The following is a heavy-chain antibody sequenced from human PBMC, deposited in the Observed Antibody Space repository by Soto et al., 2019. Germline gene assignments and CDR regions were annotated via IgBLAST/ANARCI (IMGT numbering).Heavy chain of an antibody. V-gene: IGHV3-33*01. CDR2: IWYDGSNK. CDR1: GFTFSSYG. CDR3: ARDLIYYDFWSGSPPDAFDI. J-gene: IGHJ3*02. Sequence: GGSVRLSCAASGFTFSSYGMHWVRQAPGKGLEWVAVIWYDGSNKYYADSVKGRFTISRDNSKNTLYLQMNSLRAEDTAVYYCARDLIYYDFWSGSPPDAFDIWGQGTMVTVSS. D-gene: IGHD3-3*01.